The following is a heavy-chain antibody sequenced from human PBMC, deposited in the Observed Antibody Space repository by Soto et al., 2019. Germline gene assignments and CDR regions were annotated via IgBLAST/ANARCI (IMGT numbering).Heavy chain of an antibody. J-gene: IGHJ6*02. D-gene: IGHD5-12*01. CDR1: GFTFDDYA. Sequence: GGSLRLSSAASGFTFDDYAMHWVRQAPGKGLEWVSGISWNSGSIGYADSVKGRFTISRDNAKNSLYLQMNSLRAEDTALYYCAKDTRDGYNFDYYNYYAIDDCDQLTTLTAS. V-gene: IGHV3-9*01. CDR2: ISWNSGSI. CDR3: AKDTRDGYNFDYYNYYAIDD.